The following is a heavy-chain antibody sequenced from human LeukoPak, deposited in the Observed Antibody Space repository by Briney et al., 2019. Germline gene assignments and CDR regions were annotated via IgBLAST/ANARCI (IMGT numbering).Heavy chain of an antibody. CDR2: IYSDGST. D-gene: IGHD6-6*01. CDR1: GFTVSSNY. Sequence: GGSLRLSCAASGFTVSSNYMSWVRQAPGKGLEWVSVIYSDGSTYYADSVKGRFTISRDNSKNTLYLQMNSLRAEDTAVYYCATYSSSRLYYFDYWGQGTLVTVSS. CDR3: ATYSSSRLYYFDY. V-gene: IGHV3-66*01. J-gene: IGHJ4*02.